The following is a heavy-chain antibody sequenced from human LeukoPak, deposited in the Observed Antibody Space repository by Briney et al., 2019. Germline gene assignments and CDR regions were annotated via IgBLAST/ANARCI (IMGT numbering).Heavy chain of an antibody. V-gene: IGHV3-21*01. Sequence: PGGSLRLSCAASGFTFSSYSMNWVRQAPGKGLEWVSSISSSSSYIYYADSVKGRFTISRDNAKNSLYLQMNSLRAEDTAVYYCARGRDIVLMVYAITLENWFDPWGQGTLVTVSS. CDR3: ARGRDIVLMVYAITLENWFDP. D-gene: IGHD2-8*01. CDR2: ISSSSSYI. J-gene: IGHJ5*02. CDR1: GFTFSSYS.